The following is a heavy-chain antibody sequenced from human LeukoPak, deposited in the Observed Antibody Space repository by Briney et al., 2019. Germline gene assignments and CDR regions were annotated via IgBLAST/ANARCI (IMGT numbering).Heavy chain of an antibody. D-gene: IGHD6-19*01. CDR1: GFSICSGSYE. J-gene: IGHJ6*02. CDR2: IYTSGCT. V-gene: IGHV4-61*02. CDR3: ARGGAVAGYGMDV. Sequence: PSETLSLTCTVCGFSICSGSYEWRAIRQPAGKGLEWIGLIYTSGCTNYNPSLKSRVSISVDTSKNQFSLKLSSVTAADTAVYYCARGGAVAGYGMDVWGQGTTVTVSS.